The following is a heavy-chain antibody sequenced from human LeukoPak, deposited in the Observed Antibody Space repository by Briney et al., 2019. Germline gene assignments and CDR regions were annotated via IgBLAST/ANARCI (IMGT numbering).Heavy chain of an antibody. CDR2: ISYDGSNK. D-gene: IGHD2-2*01. CDR1: GFTFSSCG. J-gene: IGHJ4*02. V-gene: IGHV3-30*03. CDR3: ARGRYGPAARNNRGFDY. Sequence: GGSLRLSCAASGFTFSSCGMHWVRQAPGKGLEWVAVISYDGSNKYYADSVKGRFTISRDNSKNTLYLQMNSLRAEDTAVYYCARGRYGPAARNNRGFDYWGQGTLVTVSS.